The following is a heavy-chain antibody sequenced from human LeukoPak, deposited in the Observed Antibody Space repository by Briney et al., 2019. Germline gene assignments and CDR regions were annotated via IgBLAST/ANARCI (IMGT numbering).Heavy chain of an antibody. Sequence: SETLSLTCTVSDDSISDYYRGWIRQPPGKGLEWIGYFYNSGRSTYNPSLKSRVTILADTSKNHFSLKLNSVTTADTAVYYCTRGAGWPIDYWGQGILVTVSS. CDR3: TRGAGWPIDY. J-gene: IGHJ4*02. CDR2: FYNSGRS. V-gene: IGHV4-59*01. D-gene: IGHD2-15*01. CDR1: DDSISDYY.